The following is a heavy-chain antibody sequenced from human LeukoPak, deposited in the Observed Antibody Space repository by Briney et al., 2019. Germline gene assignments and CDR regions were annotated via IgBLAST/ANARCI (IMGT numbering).Heavy chain of an antibody. D-gene: IGHD6-6*01. V-gene: IGHV3-30*04. Sequence: GGSLRLSCAASGFTFSSYAMHWVRQAPGKGLEWVALISYDGSNKYFADSVKGRFTISRDNAKNSVFLQIDSLRAEDTAMYYCARIGYSSSSLDYWGQGTLVTVSS. CDR2: ISYDGSNK. CDR1: GFTFSSYA. CDR3: ARIGYSSSSLDY. J-gene: IGHJ4*02.